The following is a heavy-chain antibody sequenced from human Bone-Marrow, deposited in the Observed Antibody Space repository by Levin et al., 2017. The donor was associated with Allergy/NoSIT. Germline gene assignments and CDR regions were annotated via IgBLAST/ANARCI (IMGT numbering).Heavy chain of an antibody. V-gene: IGHV3-74*01. D-gene: IGHD3-9*01. CDR2: IDNDGTVT. Sequence: ETLSLTCAASGFTFSSFWMHWVHQVPGKGLVWVSRIDNDGTVTEYADSVKGRFTISRDNAKNTLYLQMNSLRAEDTAVYYCASTLYDILTGLYGVDVWGQGTTVTVAS. CDR3: ASTLYDILTGLYGVDV. J-gene: IGHJ6*02. CDR1: GFTFSSFW.